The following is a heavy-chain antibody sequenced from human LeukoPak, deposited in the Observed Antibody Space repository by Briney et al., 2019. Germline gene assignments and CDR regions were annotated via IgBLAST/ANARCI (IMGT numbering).Heavy chain of an antibody. D-gene: IGHD3-10*01. Sequence: SETLSLTCTVSGGSISSYYWSWIRQPPGEGLEWIGYIYYSGSTNYNPSLKSRVTISVDTSKNQFSLKLGSVAAADTAVYYCARADYYGSGSSNDHWGQGTLVTVSS. J-gene: IGHJ4*02. V-gene: IGHV4-59*01. CDR2: IYYSGST. CDR3: ARADYYGSGSSNDH. CDR1: GGSISSYY.